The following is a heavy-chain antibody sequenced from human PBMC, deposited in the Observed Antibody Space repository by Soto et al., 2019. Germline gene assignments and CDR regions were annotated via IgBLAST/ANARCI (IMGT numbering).Heavy chain of an antibody. V-gene: IGHV3-49*05. CDR2: IRSKAYGGTT. CDR3: TRVPSSGWKYDHHYYFDY. CDR1: GFTFGDYA. Sequence: EVQLVESGGGLVKPGRSLRLSCTASGFTFGDYAMSWFRQAPGKGLEWVGFIRSKAYGGTTEYAASVKGRFTISRDDSKSIAYLQMNSLKTEDTAVYYCTRVPSSGWKYDHHYYFDYWGQGTLVTVSS. J-gene: IGHJ4*02. D-gene: IGHD6-19*01.